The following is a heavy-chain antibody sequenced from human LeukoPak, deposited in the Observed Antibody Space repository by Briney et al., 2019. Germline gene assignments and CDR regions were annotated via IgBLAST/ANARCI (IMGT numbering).Heavy chain of an antibody. J-gene: IGHJ4*02. Sequence: GGYLRLSCAASGFTVITNDMTWVPQAPGKGREWVSVLYSDGNTNYADSVQGRFTISRDNSKSTLYLEMNSLSPDDTAVYYCARGVEPLAANTLAYWGQGTLVTVSS. CDR1: GFTVITND. V-gene: IGHV3-53*01. D-gene: IGHD1-14*01. CDR2: LYSDGNT. CDR3: ARGVEPLAANTLAY.